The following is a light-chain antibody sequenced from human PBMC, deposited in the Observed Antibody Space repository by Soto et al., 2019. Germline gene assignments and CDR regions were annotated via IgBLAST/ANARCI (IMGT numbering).Light chain of an antibody. CDR3: SSYTTISTLVV. J-gene: IGLJ2*01. V-gene: IGLV2-14*03. CDR1: SSDVGAYNY. Sequence: QSALTQPASVSGSPGQSITISCTRTSSDVGAYNYVSWYQQHPGKAPKLMIYDVSNRPSGVSNRFSGSKSGNTASLTISGLQAEDEADYYCSSYTTISTLVVFGGGTKLTVL. CDR2: DVS.